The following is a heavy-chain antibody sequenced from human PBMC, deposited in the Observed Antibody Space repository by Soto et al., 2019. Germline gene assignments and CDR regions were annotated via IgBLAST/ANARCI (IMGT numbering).Heavy chain of an antibody. CDR2: IYPGDSDT. CDR3: ATPYPQQGITMIAQHAFDI. D-gene: IGHD3-22*01. Sequence: GESLKISCKGSGYSFTSYWIGWVRQMPGKGLEWMGIIYPGDSDTRYSPSFQGQVTISADKSISTAYLQWSSLKASDTAMYYCATPYPQQGITMIAQHAFDIWGQGTMVTVSS. J-gene: IGHJ3*02. V-gene: IGHV5-51*01. CDR1: GYSFTSYW.